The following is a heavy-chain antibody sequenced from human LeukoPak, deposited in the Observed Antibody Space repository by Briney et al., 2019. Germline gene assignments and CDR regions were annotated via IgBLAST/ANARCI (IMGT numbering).Heavy chain of an antibody. Sequence: GGSLRLSCAASGFTFSSYAMSWVRQAPGKGLEWVSAISGGGYSTYYADSVKGRFTISRENSKNTLYLQMNSLRAEDTAVYYCAKLSSGVTRHFDYWGQGTLVTGSS. V-gene: IGHV3-23*01. CDR3: AKLSSGVTRHFDY. D-gene: IGHD4-23*01. CDR1: GFTFSSYA. CDR2: ISGGGYST. J-gene: IGHJ4*02.